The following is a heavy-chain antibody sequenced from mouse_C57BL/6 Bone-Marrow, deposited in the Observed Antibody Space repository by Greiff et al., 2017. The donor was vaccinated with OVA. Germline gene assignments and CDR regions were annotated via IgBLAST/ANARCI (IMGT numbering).Heavy chain of an antibody. CDR3: ARDLWGAMDY. J-gene: IGHJ4*01. Sequence: EVKLMESGGGLVKPGGSLKLSCAASGFTFSSYAMSWVRQTPEKRLEWVATISDGGSYTCYPDNVKGRFTISRDNAKNNLYLQMSHLKSEDTAMYYCARDLWGAMDYWGQGTSVTVSS. V-gene: IGHV5-4*01. CDR1: GFTFSSYA. CDR2: ISDGGSYT. D-gene: IGHD1-1*02.